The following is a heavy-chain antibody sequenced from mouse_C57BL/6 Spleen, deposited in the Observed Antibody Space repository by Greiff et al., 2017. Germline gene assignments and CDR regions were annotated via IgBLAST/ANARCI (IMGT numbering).Heavy chain of an antibody. CDR1: GFTFSDYG. Sequence: EVQVVESGGGLVKPGGSLKLSCAASGFTFSDYGMHWVRQAPEKGLEWVAYISSGSSTISYADPVKGRFTISRDNAKNTLFLQMTSLRSEDTAMYYCARGGLLKDYAMDYWGQGTSVTVSS. D-gene: IGHD2-3*01. V-gene: IGHV5-17*01. CDR3: ARGGLLKDYAMDY. J-gene: IGHJ4*01. CDR2: ISSGSSTI.